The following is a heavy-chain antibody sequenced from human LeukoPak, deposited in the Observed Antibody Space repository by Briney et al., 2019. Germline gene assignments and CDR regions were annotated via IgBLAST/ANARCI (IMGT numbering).Heavy chain of an antibody. V-gene: IGHV3-23*01. CDR2: ISGSGGST. D-gene: IGHD2-21*01. J-gene: IGHJ5*02. CDR1: GFTFSSYA. Sequence: GGSLGLSCAASGFTFSSYAMSWVRQAPGKGLEWVSAISGSGGSTYYADSVKGRFTISRDNSKNTLYLQMNSLRAEDTAVYYCAKAAAYCGGDCKPPYNWFDPWGQGTLVTVSS. CDR3: AKAAAYCGGDCKPPYNWFDP.